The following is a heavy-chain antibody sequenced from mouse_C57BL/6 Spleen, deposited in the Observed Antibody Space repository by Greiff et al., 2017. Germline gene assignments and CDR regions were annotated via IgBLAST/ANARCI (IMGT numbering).Heavy chain of an antibody. J-gene: IGHJ1*03. V-gene: IGHV2-2*01. Sequence: QVQLKQSGPGLVQPSQSLSITCTVSGFSLTSYGVHWVRQSPGKGLEWLGVIWSGGSTDYNAAFISRLSISKDNSKSQVFFKMNSLQADDTAIYYCARNVYYGSSYLWYVDVWGTGTTVTVSS. CDR1: GFSLTSYG. CDR3: ARNVYYGSSYLWYVDV. CDR2: IWSGGST. D-gene: IGHD1-1*01.